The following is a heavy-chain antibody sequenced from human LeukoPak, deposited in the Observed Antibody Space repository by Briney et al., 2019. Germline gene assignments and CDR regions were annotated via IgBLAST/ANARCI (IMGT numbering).Heavy chain of an antibody. CDR2: IKQDGSAK. CDR3: ARDGLVRGAIY. J-gene: IGHJ4*02. D-gene: IGHD3-10*01. CDR1: GFTFSNYW. Sequence: GGPLRHSCAGSGFTFSNYWMTWVRQAPGKGLEWVAYIKQDGSAKYYVDSVKGRFTISRDNANNSLYLQMNSLRAEDTAMYYCARDGLVRGAIYWGQGTLVTVSS. V-gene: IGHV3-7*04.